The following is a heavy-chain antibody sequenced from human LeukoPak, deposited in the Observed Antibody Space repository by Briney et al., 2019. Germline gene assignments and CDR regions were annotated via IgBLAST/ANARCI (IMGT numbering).Heavy chain of an antibody. CDR2: IYRSGST. CDR1: NYSLSNSLY. J-gene: IGHJ6*03. V-gene: IGHV4-38-2*02. D-gene: IGHD4-17*01. CDR3: ARGTYGYYMDV. Sequence: PSEPLSLTCSGSNYSLSNSLYWGWLRRPPGKGLEWIGSIYRSGSTFYNPALKSRVTISLYTAKNQFSLKLSSVTAADAAVYFCARGTYGYYMDVWGKGTTVTVS.